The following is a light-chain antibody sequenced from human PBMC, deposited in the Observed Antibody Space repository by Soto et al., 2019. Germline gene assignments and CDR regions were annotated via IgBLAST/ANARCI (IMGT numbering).Light chain of an antibody. V-gene: IGKV1-33*01. J-gene: IGKJ4*01. Sequence: DIQMTQSPSSLSASVGDKVTITCQASQDISKYLNWYKQKPGKAPKIMSYDASNLETGVPSRFSGSGSGTHFTLTISSLQPDDIAVYYCQHYDHLPLTFGGGTKVDIK. CDR2: DAS. CDR1: QDISKY. CDR3: QHYDHLPLT.